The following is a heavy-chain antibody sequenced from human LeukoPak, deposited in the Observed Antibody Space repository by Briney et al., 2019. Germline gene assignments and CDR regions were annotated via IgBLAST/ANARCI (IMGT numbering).Heavy chain of an antibody. CDR2: MNPNSGNT. J-gene: IGHJ4*02. Sequence: GASVKVSCKASGYTFTSYDINWVRQATGQGLEWMGWMNPNSGNTGYAQKFQGRVTMTRNTSISTAYMELSSLRSEDTAVYYCARGLRITMIVVVNPLGYRGQGTLVTVSS. V-gene: IGHV1-8*01. CDR1: GYTFTSYD. CDR3: ARGLRITMIVVVNPLGY. D-gene: IGHD3-22*01.